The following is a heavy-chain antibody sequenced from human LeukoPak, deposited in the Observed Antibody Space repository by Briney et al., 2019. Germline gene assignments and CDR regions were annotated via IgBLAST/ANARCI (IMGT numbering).Heavy chain of an antibody. CDR2: IKQDGSEK. Sequence: GGSLRLSCAASGFTFSSYWMSWVRQPPGKVLEWVANIKQDGSEKYYVDSVKGRFTISRDNAKNSLYLQMNSLRAEDTAVYYCARNPPHYDIPDAFDIWGQGTMVTVSS. CDR1: GFTFSSYW. CDR3: ARNPPHYDIPDAFDI. D-gene: IGHD3-9*01. J-gene: IGHJ3*02. V-gene: IGHV3-7*01.